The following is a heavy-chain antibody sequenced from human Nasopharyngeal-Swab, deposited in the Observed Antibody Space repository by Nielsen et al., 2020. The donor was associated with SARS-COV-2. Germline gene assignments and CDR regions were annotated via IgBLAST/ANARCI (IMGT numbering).Heavy chain of an antibody. CDR1: GFTFDDYG. CDR2: ISWNSGSI. D-gene: IGHD3-22*01. V-gene: IGHV3-9*01. J-gene: IGHJ4*02. Sequence: SLKISCAASGFTFDDYGMHWVRHAPGKGLEWVSGISWNSGSIGYAVSVKGRFTISRDNAKNSLYLQMNSLRVEDTALYYCAKDVEYYYDSSGYLDYWGQGTLVTVSS. CDR3: AKDVEYYYDSSGYLDY.